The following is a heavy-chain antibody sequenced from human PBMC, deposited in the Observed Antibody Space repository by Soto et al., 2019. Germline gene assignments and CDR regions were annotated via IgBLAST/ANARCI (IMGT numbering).Heavy chain of an antibody. Sequence: EVQLLESGGGLAQPGGSLRLSYAASGFSFSSYAMHWVRQAPGKGLEWVSTITGSGGSKYYADSVKGRFTISRDNSKNTLYLQMNSLRAEDTAVYYCAKDGTMLVVVMAWYFDVWGRGTLVTVSS. D-gene: IGHD3-22*01. CDR1: GFSFSSYA. J-gene: IGHJ2*01. V-gene: IGHV3-23*01. CDR2: ITGSGGSK. CDR3: AKDGTMLVVVMAWYFDV.